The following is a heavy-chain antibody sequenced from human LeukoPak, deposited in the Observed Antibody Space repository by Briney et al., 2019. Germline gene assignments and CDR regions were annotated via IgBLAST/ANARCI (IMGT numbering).Heavy chain of an antibody. V-gene: IGHV3-30*03. CDR3: ARDLSPVVRASPMGY. D-gene: IGHD3-10*01. J-gene: IGHJ4*02. Sequence: GGSLSLSCAASGFTFTSYGMHWVRQAPGKGLEWVALITYDGYYKYYSDSVKGRFTISSDTSKNTMYLQMNSLRAEDTAVYYCARDLSPVVRASPMGYWGQGTLVTVSS. CDR2: ITYDGYYK. CDR1: GFTFTSYG.